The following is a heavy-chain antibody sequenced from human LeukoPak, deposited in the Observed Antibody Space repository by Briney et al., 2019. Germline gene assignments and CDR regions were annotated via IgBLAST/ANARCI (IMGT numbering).Heavy chain of an antibody. CDR1: GYTFTSYG. Sequence: GASVKVSCKASGYTFTSYGISWVRQAPGQGLEWIGWISAYNGNTNYAQKLQGRVTMTTDTSTSTAHMELRSLRSDDTAVYYCARPVLASIFDYWGQGTLVTVSS. CDR3: ARPVLASIFDY. V-gene: IGHV1-18*01. J-gene: IGHJ4*02. CDR2: ISAYNGNT. D-gene: IGHD6-6*01.